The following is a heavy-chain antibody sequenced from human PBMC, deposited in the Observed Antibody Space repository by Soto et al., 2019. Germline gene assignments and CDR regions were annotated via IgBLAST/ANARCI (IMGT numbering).Heavy chain of an antibody. J-gene: IGHJ6*02. D-gene: IGHD5-18*01. CDR1: GGSISSSSYY. CDR3: ARSCSYGIYYYYYGMDV. CDR2: IYYSGST. V-gene: IGHV4-39*01. Sequence: PSETLSLTCTVSGGSISSSSYYWGWIRQPPGKGLEWIGSIYYSGSTYYNPPLKSRVTISVDTSKNQFSLKLSSVTAADTAVYYCARSCSYGIYYYYYGMDVWGQGTTVTVSS.